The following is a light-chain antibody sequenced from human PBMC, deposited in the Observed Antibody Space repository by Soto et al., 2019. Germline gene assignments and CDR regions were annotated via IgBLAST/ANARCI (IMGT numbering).Light chain of an antibody. J-gene: IGKJ5*01. CDR3: QQYNNWPIT. CDR1: QTVRNN. V-gene: IGKV3-15*01. Sequence: EIVLTPSPATLSLSPCERATLSPSASQTVRNNYLAWYQQKPGQAPRLLIYGASTRATGIPARFSGSGSGTEFTLTISSLQSEDFEVYYCQQYNNWPITFGQGTRLEI. CDR2: GAS.